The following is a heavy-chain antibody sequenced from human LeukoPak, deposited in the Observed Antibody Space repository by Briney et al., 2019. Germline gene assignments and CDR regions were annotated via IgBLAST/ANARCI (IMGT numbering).Heavy chain of an antibody. V-gene: IGHV4-59*01. J-gene: IGHJ2*01. CDR1: DGSISSYY. Sequence: SETLSLTCTVSDGSISSYYWNWIRQPPGKGLEWIGNIYNSGSTDHNPSLKSRVTISVNTSKNQISPKLSSVTAADTAVYYCARDKGPYWYFDLWGRGTLVTVSS. CDR2: IYNSGST. CDR3: ARDKGPYWYFDL.